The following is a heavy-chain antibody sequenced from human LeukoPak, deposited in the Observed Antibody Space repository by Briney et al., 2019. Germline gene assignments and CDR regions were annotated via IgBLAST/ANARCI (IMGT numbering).Heavy chain of an antibody. J-gene: IGHJ3*01. CDR1: W. CDR3: ASSDVT. D-gene: IGHD2/OR15-2a*01. Sequence: WLLWLDLAPGKGLEWMTTMNHDGSEAYYVDSMKGRFTISRDNAKKSLYLQMNSLRAEDTAVYYCASSDVTWGQGTMVTVSS. CDR2: MNHDGSEA. V-gene: IGHV3-7*01.